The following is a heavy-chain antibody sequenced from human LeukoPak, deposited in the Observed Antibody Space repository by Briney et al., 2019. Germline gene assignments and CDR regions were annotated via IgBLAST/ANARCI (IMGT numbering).Heavy chain of an antibody. CDR1: GFTFSSYA. D-gene: IGHD3-22*01. CDR3: ASMGYDRLYAFDI. V-gene: IGHV3-23*01. CDR2: ISGSGGST. J-gene: IGHJ3*02. Sequence: GGSLRLSCAASGFTFSSYAMSWVRQAPGKGLEWVSAISGSGGSTYYADSVKGRFTISRDNSKNTLYLQMNSLRAEDTAVYYCASMGYDRLYAFDIWGQGTMVTVSS.